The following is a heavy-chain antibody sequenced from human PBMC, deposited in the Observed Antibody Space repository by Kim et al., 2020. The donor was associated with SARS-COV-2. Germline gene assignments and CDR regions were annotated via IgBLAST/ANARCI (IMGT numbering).Heavy chain of an antibody. J-gene: IGHJ6*02. D-gene: IGHD4-17*01. V-gene: IGHV3-73*01. CDR3: TRSPVPHDYGDPYYYYYGMDV. Sequence: GGSLRLSCAASGFTFSGSAMHWVRQASGKGLEWVGRIRSKANSYATAYAASMKGRFTISRDDSKNTAYLQMNSLKTEDTAVYYCTRSPVPHDYGDPYYYYYGMDVWGQGTTVTVSS. CDR2: IRSKANSYAT. CDR1: GFTFSGSA.